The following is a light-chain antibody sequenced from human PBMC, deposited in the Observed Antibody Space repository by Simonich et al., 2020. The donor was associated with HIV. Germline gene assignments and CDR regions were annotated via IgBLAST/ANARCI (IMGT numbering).Light chain of an antibody. CDR3: STWDHSLSAHA. CDR2: ANS. J-gene: IGLJ3*02. CDR1: RNNVGIYA. Sequence: SALTQEASVSGTVGQKVTLSCTGNRNNVGIYAVSWYQQISHGAPKTVMFANSLPSGIPDRFSASKSGTTASLTISGLQPEDEADYYCSTWDHSLSAHAFGGGTKLTVL. V-gene: IGLV1-36*01.